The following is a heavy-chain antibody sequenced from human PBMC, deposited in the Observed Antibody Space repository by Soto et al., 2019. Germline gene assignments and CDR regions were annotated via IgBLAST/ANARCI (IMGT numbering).Heavy chain of an antibody. J-gene: IGHJ4*02. CDR1: DAFVSGTTYY. Sequence: QVQLQESGPGLVKPSETLSLTCTVSDAFVSGTTYYWNWIRQPPGKGLEWIGYIFYTGRTSYNPSLRSRITMSMDTSKNQFSLTLTSVNTADTAMYYCASLLEINGWPLDYWGQGTLVTVSS. D-gene: IGHD2-15*01. CDR3: ASLLEINGWPLDY. CDR2: IFYTGRT. V-gene: IGHV4-61*01.